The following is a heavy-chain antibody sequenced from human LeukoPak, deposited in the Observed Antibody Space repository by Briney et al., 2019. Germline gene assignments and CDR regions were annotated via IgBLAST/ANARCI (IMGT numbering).Heavy chain of an antibody. J-gene: IGHJ4*02. V-gene: IGHV3-7*01. CDR2: IKNDGSEA. Sequence: GGSLRLSCAASGFTFPISWMTWVRQAPGKGLEWVGIIKNDGSEAYYGDSVKGRFTISRDNAKNSLYLQMSSLRADDTAVYFCARDGDSGWSLSHWGQGTLVTVSS. CDR3: ARDGDSGWSLSH. CDR1: GFTFPISW. D-gene: IGHD6-19*01.